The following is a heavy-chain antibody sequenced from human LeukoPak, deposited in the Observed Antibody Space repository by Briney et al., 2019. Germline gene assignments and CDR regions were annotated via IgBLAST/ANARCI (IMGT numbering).Heavy chain of an antibody. CDR3: ARDRSDYGKNYLDS. V-gene: IGHV3-64*01. Sequence: PGGSLRLSCTVSGFIFSNYGMHWVRQAPGKGLEYVSAISRRGDSTYYAKSVKGRFATSRDNSKSTLYLLMNSLSIEDTAVYYCARDRSDYGKNYLDSWGQGTLVAVSS. D-gene: IGHD4-17*01. CDR2: ISRRGDST. CDR1: GFIFSNYG. J-gene: IGHJ4*02.